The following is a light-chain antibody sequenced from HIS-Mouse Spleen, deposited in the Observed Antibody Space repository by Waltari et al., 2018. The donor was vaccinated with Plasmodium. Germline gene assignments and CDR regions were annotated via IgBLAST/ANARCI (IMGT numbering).Light chain of an antibody. Sequence: DIQMTQSPSSLSASVGDRVTITCHASQDISNYLNWYQQQPGKAPKLLIYDASNLETGVPSRFSGSGSGTDFTITISSLQPEDNATYYCQQYDNLPPLFTFGPGTKVDIK. CDR3: QQYDNLPPLFT. CDR2: DAS. V-gene: IGKV1-33*01. CDR1: QDISNY. J-gene: IGKJ3*01.